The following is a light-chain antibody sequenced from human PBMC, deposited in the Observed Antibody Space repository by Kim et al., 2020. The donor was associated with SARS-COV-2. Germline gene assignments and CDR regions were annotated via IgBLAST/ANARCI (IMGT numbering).Light chain of an antibody. J-gene: IGLJ3*02. CDR1: SSNLASNA. CDR2: TTN. V-gene: IGLV1-44*01. Sequence: GPRVRVSCSGSSSNLASNAVDWFQHLPGTAPKLLIHTTNQRPSGVPDRFSGFKSGTSASLAISGLQSEDEADYYCASWDDRLNGWVFGGGTKVTVL. CDR3: ASWDDRLNGWV.